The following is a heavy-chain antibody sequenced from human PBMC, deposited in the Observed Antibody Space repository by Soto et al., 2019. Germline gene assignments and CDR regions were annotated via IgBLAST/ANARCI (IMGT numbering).Heavy chain of an antibody. D-gene: IGHD2-2*01. CDR2: ISGSGGST. V-gene: IGHV3-23*01. CDR3: AKAISIVVVPAAHDY. J-gene: IGHJ4*02. CDR1: GFTFRSYA. Sequence: GGSLRLSCSASGFTFRSYAMSWVRQAPGKGLEWVSAISGSGGSTYYADSVKGRFTISRDNSKNTLYLQMNSLRAEDTAVYYCAKAISIVVVPAAHDYWGQGTMVTVSS.